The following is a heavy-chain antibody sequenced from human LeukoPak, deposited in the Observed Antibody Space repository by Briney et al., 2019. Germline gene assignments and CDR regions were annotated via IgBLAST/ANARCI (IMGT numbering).Heavy chain of an antibody. CDR3: ARERRNTAMVTIGHY. CDR2: ISSSGSTI. CDR1: GFTFSDYY. J-gene: IGHJ4*02. Sequence: GGSLRLSCAASGFTFSDYYMSWIRQAPGKGLEWVSYISSSGSTIYYADSVKGRFTISRDNAKNSLYLQMNSLRAEDTAVYYCARERRNTAMVTIGHYWGQGTLVTVSS. D-gene: IGHD5-18*01. V-gene: IGHV3-11*04.